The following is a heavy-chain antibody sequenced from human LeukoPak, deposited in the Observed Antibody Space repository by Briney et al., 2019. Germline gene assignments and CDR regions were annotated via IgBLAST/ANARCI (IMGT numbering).Heavy chain of an antibody. CDR1: GYTFSGYY. J-gene: IGHJ4*02. V-gene: IGHV1-2*06. CDR2: INPNSGGT. Sequence: ASVKVSCKASGYTFSGYYMHWVRQAPGQGLEWMGRINPNSGGTIYAQKFQGRVTLTRDTSISTAYMELSRLRSDDTAVYYCARALPQSNNFDYWGQGTLVTVSS. CDR3: ARALPQSNNFDY.